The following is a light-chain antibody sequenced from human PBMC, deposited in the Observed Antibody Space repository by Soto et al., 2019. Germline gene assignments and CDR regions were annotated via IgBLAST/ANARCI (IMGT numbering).Light chain of an antibody. V-gene: IGLV7-43*01. Sequence: QAVVTQEPSLTVSPGGTVTLTCASSTGAVTSGYYPNWFQQKPGQAPRALIXSTSNKXXXXXXXXSGSLLGGKAALTLSGXXXXXXAEYYCLIYYGGAQVFGGGTKVTVL. CDR2: STS. J-gene: IGLJ2*01. CDR1: TGAVTSGYY. CDR3: LIYYGGAQV.